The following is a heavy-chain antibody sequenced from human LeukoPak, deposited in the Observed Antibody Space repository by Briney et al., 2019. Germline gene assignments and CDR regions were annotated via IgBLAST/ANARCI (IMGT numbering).Heavy chain of an antibody. CDR3: AKDSLLGKFDDSDFWSGRLV. Sequence: GGSLRLSCAASGFTFSSYGMHWVRQAPGKGLEWVAFIRYDGSNKYYADSVKGRFTISRDNSKNTLYLQMNSLRAEDTAVYYCAKDSLLGKFDDSDFWSGRLVWGKGPRSPSPQ. CDR1: GFTFSSYG. V-gene: IGHV3-30*02. CDR2: IRYDGSNK. D-gene: IGHD3-3*01. J-gene: IGHJ6*04.